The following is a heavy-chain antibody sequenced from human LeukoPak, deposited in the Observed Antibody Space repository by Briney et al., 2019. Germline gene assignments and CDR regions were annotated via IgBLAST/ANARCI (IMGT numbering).Heavy chain of an antibody. CDR3: ARHRGRRDWVEP. V-gene: IGHV4-39*01. Sequence: SETLSLTCTVSGGSIRSSTYYWGWIRQPPGKGLEWIGNIDYSGSTYYNPSLKSRVTISVDTSKNQFSLKLSSVTAADTAIYYCARHRGRRDWVEPWGQGTLVTVSS. CDR2: IDYSGST. D-gene: IGHD3-10*01. J-gene: IGHJ5*02. CDR1: GGSIRSSTYY.